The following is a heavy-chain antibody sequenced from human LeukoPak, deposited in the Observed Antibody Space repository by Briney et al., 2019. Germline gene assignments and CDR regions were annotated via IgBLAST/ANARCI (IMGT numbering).Heavy chain of an antibody. V-gene: IGHV4-59*11. CDR2: IYYSGST. D-gene: IGHD7-27*01. J-gene: IGHJ6*03. Sequence: SETLSLTCTVSGGSISSHYWSWIRQPPGKGLEWIGYIYYSGSTNYNLSLKSRVTISVDTSKNQFSLKLSSVTAADTAVYYCARCWGRTYYYMDVWGKGTTVTVSS. CDR3: ARCWGRTYYYMDV. CDR1: GGSISSHY.